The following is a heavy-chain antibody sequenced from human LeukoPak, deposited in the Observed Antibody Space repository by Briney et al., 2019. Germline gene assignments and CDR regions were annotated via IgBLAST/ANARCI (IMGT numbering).Heavy chain of an antibody. CDR2: ISSSGGAT. V-gene: IGHV3-23*01. J-gene: IGHJ4*02. Sequence: GGSLRLSRAASGFTFSSFAMSWVRQAPGKGLEWVSTISSSGGATYYADSVKGRFTISRDNSNNALYLQMNSPRAEDTAVYYCAKDRPLYNSGYDFDYWGQGTLVTVSS. CDR1: GFTFSSFA. D-gene: IGHD3-22*01. CDR3: AKDRPLYNSGYDFDY.